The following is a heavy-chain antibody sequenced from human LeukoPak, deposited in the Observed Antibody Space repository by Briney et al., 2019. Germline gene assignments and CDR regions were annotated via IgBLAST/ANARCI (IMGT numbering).Heavy chain of an antibody. V-gene: IGHV3-7*01. CDR2: INEDGSQK. Sequence: SGGSLRLSCVASEFTLSYYWMSWVRQAPGKGLEWVANINEDGSQKNYMDSVKGRFTVSRDNARNSLFLQVNSLRAEDTAVYYCARDLDCNGNTCYELHSNWGQGTLVTVSS. CDR3: ARDLDCNGNTCYELHSN. J-gene: IGHJ4*02. CDR1: EFTLSYYW. D-gene: IGHD2-2*01.